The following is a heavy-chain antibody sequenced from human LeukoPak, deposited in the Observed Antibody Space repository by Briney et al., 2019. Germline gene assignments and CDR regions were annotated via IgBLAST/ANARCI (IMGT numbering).Heavy chain of an antibody. D-gene: IGHD6-13*01. CDR2: IIPIFGTA. J-gene: IGHJ3*02. CDR1: GGTFSSYA. CDR3: ARVGYGGGAFDI. Sequence: GASVKDSCKASGGTFSSYAISWVRQAPGQGLEWMGGIIPIFGTANYAQKFQGRVTITTDESTSTAYMELSSLRSEDTAVYYCARVGYGGGAFDIWGQGTMVTVSS. V-gene: IGHV1-69*05.